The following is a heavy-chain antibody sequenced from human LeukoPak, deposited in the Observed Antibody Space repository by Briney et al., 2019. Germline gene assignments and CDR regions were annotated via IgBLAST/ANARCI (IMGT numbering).Heavy chain of an antibody. CDR2: ISGSGGST. D-gene: IGHD3-22*01. CDR3: AKDHGAEYYYDSSGYYFN. CDR1: GFTFSSYA. V-gene: IGHV3-23*01. J-gene: IGHJ4*02. Sequence: GGSLRLSGAASGFTFSSYAMSWVRQAPGKGLEWVSAISGSGGSTYYADSVKGRFTISRDNSKNTLYLQMNSLRAEDTAVYYCAKDHGAEYYYDSSGYYFNWGQGTLVTVSP.